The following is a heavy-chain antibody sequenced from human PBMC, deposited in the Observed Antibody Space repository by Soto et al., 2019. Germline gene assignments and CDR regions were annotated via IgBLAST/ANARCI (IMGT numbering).Heavy chain of an antibody. CDR1: GGSFSGYY. CDR3: ARGRGQWLVLGY. Sequence: SETLSLTCAVYGGSFSGYYWSWIRQPPGKGLEWIGEINHSGSTNYNPSLKSRVTISVDTSKNQFSLKLSSVTAADTAVYYCARGRGQWLVLGYWGQGTLVTVSS. J-gene: IGHJ4*02. CDR2: INHSGST. V-gene: IGHV4-34*01. D-gene: IGHD6-19*01.